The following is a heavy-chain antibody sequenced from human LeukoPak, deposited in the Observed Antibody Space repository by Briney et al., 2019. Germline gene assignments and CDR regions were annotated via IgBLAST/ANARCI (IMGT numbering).Heavy chain of an antibody. CDR1: GFTFSYHE. J-gene: IGHJ4*02. Sequence: GGSLRLSCAGSGFTFSYHEMNWVRQAPGKGLEWVAVIWYDGSNKYYADSVKGRFTISRDNSKNTLYLQMNSLRAEDTAVYYCARDNEGATGFDYWGQGTLVTVSS. CDR2: IWYDGSNK. CDR3: ARDNEGATGFDY. D-gene: IGHD1-26*01. V-gene: IGHV3-33*08.